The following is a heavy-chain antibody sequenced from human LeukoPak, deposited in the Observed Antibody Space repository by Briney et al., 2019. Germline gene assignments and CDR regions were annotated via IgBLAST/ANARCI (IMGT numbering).Heavy chain of an antibody. J-gene: IGHJ4*02. CDR3: TRTRCSGGSCYFDY. V-gene: IGHV3-49*04. Sequence: PGRSLRLSCTASGFTFGDYAMSWVRQAPGKGLEWEGFIRSKAYGGTTEYAASVKGRFTISRDDSKSIAYLQMNSLKTEDTAVYYCTRTRCSGGSCYFDYWGQGTLVTVSS. D-gene: IGHD2-15*01. CDR2: IRSKAYGGTT. CDR1: GFTFGDYA.